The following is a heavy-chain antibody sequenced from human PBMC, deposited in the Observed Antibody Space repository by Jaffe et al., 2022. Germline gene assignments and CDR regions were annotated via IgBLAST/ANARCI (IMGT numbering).Heavy chain of an antibody. D-gene: IGHD6-19*01. CDR1: GFTFSSYW. CDR2: IKQDGSEK. J-gene: IGHJ4*02. V-gene: IGHV3-7*01. Sequence: EVQLVESGGGLVQPGGSLRLSCAASGFTFSSYWMSWVRQAPGKGLEWVANIKQDGSEKYYVDSVKGRFTISRDNAKNSLYLQMNSLRAEDTAVYYCASGYSSGWYPFDYWGQGTLVTVSS. CDR3: ASGYSSGWYPFDY.